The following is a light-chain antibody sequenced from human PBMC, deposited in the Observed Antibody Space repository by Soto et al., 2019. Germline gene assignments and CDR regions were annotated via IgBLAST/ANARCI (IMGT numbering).Light chain of an antibody. Sequence: EVRLSQSPGTLSLSTGERATLSCRASQSVSNNYLAWYQQKPGQAPRLLIYGASSRATGIPDRFSGSGSGTDFTLTISRLEPEDFAVYYCQQYGSSQWTFGQGTKVAIK. CDR1: QSVSNNY. CDR2: GAS. V-gene: IGKV3-20*01. J-gene: IGKJ1*01. CDR3: QQYGSSQWT.